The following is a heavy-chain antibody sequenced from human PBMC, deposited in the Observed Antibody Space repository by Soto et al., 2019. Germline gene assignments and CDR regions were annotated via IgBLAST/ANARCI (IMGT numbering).Heavy chain of an antibody. CDR2: MYNTGST. CDR1: GGSISGYY. J-gene: IGHJ6*02. CDR3: ARDLWGYCGTDCYPLDV. Sequence: SETLSLTCTVSGGSISGYYWSLIRQPPEKGLEWIGYMYNTGSTVYNPSFKSRVTISVDTSKNQFSLKLNSVTAADTAVYYCARDLWGYCGTDCYPLDVWGQGTTVTVSS. D-gene: IGHD2-21*02. V-gene: IGHV4-59*01.